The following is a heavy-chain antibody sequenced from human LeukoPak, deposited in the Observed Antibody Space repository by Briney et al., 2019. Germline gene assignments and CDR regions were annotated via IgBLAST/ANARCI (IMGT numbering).Heavy chain of an antibody. CDR2: IYYSGST. V-gene: IGHV4-59*11. CDR1: GGSISSHY. Sequence: PSETLSLTCTVSGGSISSHYWSWIRQPPGKGLEWIGYIYYSGSTNYNPSLKSRVTISVDTSKNQFSLKLSSVTAADTAVYYCARRGVASGEENYCYYYYMDVWGKGTTVTVSS. D-gene: IGHD3-10*01. CDR3: ARRGVASGEENYCYYYYMDV. J-gene: IGHJ6*03.